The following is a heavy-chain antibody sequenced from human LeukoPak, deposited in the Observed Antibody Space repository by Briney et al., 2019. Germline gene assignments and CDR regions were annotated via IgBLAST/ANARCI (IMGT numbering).Heavy chain of an antibody. J-gene: IGHJ4*02. CDR3: AKEGGLGYCSTTSCAFAH. CDR1: GVSVRDNY. V-gene: IGHV3-53*01. CDR2: TYSCGTT. D-gene: IGHD2-2*01. Sequence: GGSLRLSCAGSGVSVRDNYMTWVRRAPGKGLEWGSVTYSCGTTYYADSVEGRFTISRDNSKNTLYLQMNSLRTEDTAVDYCAKEGGLGYCSTTSCAFAHWGRGTLVTVSS.